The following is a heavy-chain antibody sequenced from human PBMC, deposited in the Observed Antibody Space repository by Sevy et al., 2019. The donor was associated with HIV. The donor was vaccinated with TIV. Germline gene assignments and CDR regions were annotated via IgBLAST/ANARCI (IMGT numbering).Heavy chain of an antibody. V-gene: IGHV4-59*01. CDR2: IYYSGIT. Sequence: SETLSLTCTVSGGSISSYYWSWIRQPPGKGLEWIGYIYYSGITNYNPSLKSRVTISVDMSKNQFSLKLSSVTAADTAVYYCARGQYYDSSVYYYGGYYFDYWGQGPLVTVSS. CDR3: ARGQYYDSSVYYYGGYYFDY. J-gene: IGHJ4*02. CDR1: GGSISSYY. D-gene: IGHD3-22*01.